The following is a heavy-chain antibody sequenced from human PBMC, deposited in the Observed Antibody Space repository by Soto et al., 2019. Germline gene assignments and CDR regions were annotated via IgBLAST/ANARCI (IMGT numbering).Heavy chain of an antibody. CDR1: GFTFSSYA. CDR3: ARAGYSREDY. Sequence: QVQLVESGGGVVQPGRSLRLSCAASGFTFSSYAMHWVRQAPGKGLEWVAVISYDGSNKYYADSVKGRFTISRDNSKNTLYLQMNSLRAEDTAVYYCARAGYSREDYWGQGTLVTVSS. J-gene: IGHJ4*02. CDR2: ISYDGSNK. D-gene: IGHD6-13*01. V-gene: IGHV3-30-3*01.